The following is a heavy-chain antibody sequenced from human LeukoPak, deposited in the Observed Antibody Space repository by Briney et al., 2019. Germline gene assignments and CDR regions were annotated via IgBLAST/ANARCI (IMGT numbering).Heavy chain of an antibody. Sequence: GASVKVSCKASGCTFTGYYMHWVRQAPGQGLEWMGWINPNSGGTNYAQKFQGRVTMTRDTSISTAYMELSRLRSDDTAVYYCARDGWLSNYGSGSYYQFRGYYFDYWGQGTLVTVSS. CDR1: GCTFTGYY. J-gene: IGHJ4*02. V-gene: IGHV1-2*02. D-gene: IGHD3-10*01. CDR3: ARDGWLSNYGSGSYYQFRGYYFDY. CDR2: INPNSGGT.